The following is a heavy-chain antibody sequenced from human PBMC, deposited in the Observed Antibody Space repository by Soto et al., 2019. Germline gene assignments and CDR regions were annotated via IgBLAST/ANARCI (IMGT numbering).Heavy chain of an antibody. CDR1: GYTFTSYA. CDR3: GRSVLRYFDWLVSGDYYYMDV. CDR2: INAGNGNT. Sequence: QVPLVQSGAEVKKPGASVKVSCKASGYTFTSYAMHWVRQAPGQRLEWMGWINAGNGNTKYSQKFQGRVTITRDTSASTAYMELSSLRSEDTAVYYCGRSVLRYFDWLVSGDYYYMDVWGKGTTVTVSS. V-gene: IGHV1-3*01. D-gene: IGHD3-9*01. J-gene: IGHJ6*03.